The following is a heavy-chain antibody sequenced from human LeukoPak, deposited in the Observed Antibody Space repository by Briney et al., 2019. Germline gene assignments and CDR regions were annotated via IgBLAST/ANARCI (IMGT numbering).Heavy chain of an antibody. CDR2: INPNSGGT. D-gene: IGHD2-2*01. CDR1: GYTFTGYY. Sequence: ASVKVSCKASGYTFTGYYMHWVRQAPGQGLEWMAWINPNSGGTYYAQNFHDRITMTRDTSISTAYMELSRLRSDDMAIYYCARANALYCSSTSCLFDYWGQGTLVTVSS. J-gene: IGHJ4*02. V-gene: IGHV1-2*02. CDR3: ARANALYCSSTSCLFDY.